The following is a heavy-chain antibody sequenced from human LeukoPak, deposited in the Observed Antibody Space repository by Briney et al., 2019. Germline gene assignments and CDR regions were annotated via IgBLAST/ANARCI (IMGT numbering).Heavy chain of an antibody. D-gene: IGHD4-23*01. Sequence: ASVKVSCKASGYTFTGYYMRWVRQAPGQGLEWMGWINPNSGGTNYAQKFQGWVTMTRDTSISTAYMELSRLRSDDTAVYYCASGSPTVGDAFDIWGQGTMVTVSS. CDR2: INPNSGGT. V-gene: IGHV1-2*04. J-gene: IGHJ3*02. CDR1: GYTFTGYY. CDR3: ASGSPTVGDAFDI.